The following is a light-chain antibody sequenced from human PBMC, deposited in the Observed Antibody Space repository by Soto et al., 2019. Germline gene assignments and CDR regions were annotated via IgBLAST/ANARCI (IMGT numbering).Light chain of an antibody. CDR2: GAS. V-gene: IGKV3-20*01. CDR3: QQYSSSPPEFT. CDR1: QSVSSSY. J-gene: IGKJ3*01. Sequence: EIVLTQSPGTLSVSPGERVTLSYRASQSVSSSYLAWYQQRPGQAPRLLIFGASYRATGIPDRFSGSGSGTDFTLTISRLEPEDFAVYYCQQYSSSPPEFTFGPGTKVDSK.